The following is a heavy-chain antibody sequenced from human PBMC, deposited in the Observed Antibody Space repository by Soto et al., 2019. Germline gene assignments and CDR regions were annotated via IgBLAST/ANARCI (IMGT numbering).Heavy chain of an antibody. CDR3: ARVPYCSGGSCYSWFDP. CDR1: GFTFSSYW. J-gene: IGHJ5*02. CDR2: INSDGSST. D-gene: IGHD2-15*01. V-gene: IGHV3-74*01. Sequence: GGSLRLSCAASGFTFSSYWMHWVRQAPGKGLVWVSRINSDGSSTNYADSVKGRFTISRDNAKNTLYLQMNSLRADDTAVYYCARVPYCSGGSCYSWFDPWAREPWSPSPQ.